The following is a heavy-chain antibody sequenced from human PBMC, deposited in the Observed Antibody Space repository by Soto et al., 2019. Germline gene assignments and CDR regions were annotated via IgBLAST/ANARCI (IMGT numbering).Heavy chain of an antibody. D-gene: IGHD1-1*01. J-gene: IGHJ6*02. CDR3: ARDRLRYNWNDFPYYDYGMDV. CDR2: ISYDGSNK. V-gene: IGHV3-30-3*01. Sequence: QVQLVESGGGVVQPGRSLRLSCAASGFTFSSYAMHWVRQAPGKGLEWVAVISYDGSNKYYADSVKGRFTISRDNSKNTLSLQMNSLRAEDTAVYYCARDRLRYNWNDFPYYDYGMDVWGQGTTVTVSS. CDR1: GFTFSSYA.